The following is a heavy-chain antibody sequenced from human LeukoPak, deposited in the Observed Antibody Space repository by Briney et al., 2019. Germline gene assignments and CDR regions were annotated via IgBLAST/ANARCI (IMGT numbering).Heavy chain of an antibody. CDR2: IWYDGSNK. J-gene: IGHJ4*02. V-gene: IGHV3-33*01. D-gene: IGHD3-9*01. CDR1: GFTFSSHG. Sequence: PGRSQTLSCAASGFTFSSHGMHWVRQAPGKGLEWVGVIWYDGSNKYYADSVKGRFSIVSDNSKKTLYLLMNSPIADDTAVYYCARVEILTGYYTTDYWGQGTLVTVSS. CDR3: ARVEILTGYYTTDY.